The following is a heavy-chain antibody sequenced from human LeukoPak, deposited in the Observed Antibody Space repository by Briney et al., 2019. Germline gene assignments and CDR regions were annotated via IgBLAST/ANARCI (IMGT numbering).Heavy chain of an antibody. D-gene: IGHD3-16*01. CDR1: GGSISSYY. Sequence: SETLSLTCTVSGGSISSYYWSWIRQPAGKGLEWIGRIYTSGSTNYNPSLKSRVSMSVDTSKNQFSLKLSSVTAADTAVYYCASSRGTFNWFDPWGQGTLVTVSS. CDR2: IYTSGST. CDR3: ASSRGTFNWFDP. V-gene: IGHV4-4*07. J-gene: IGHJ5*02.